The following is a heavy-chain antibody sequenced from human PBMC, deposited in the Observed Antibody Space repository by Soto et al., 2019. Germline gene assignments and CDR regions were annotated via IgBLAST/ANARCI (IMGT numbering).Heavy chain of an antibody. CDR1: GYTFTSYA. CDR3: ARGALIMITFGGVIVSPLASIYYYYYMDV. CDR2: INTNTGNP. V-gene: IGHV7-4-1*01. D-gene: IGHD3-16*02. Sequence: QVQLVQSGSELKKPGASVKVSCKASGYTFTSYAMNWVRQAPGQGLEWMGWINTNTGNPTYAQGFTGRFVFALDTSVSTAYLQICSLKAEDTAVYYCARGALIMITFGGVIVSPLASIYYYYYMDVWGKGTTVTVSS. J-gene: IGHJ6*03.